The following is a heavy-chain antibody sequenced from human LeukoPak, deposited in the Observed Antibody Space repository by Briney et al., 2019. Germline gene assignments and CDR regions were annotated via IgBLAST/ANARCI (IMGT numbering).Heavy chain of an antibody. CDR1: GFTVSSNY. CDR2: IYSGGST. Sequence: GGSLRLSCAASGFTVSSNYMSWVRQAPGKGLEWVSVIYSGGSTYYTDSVKGRFTISRDNSKNTLYLRMNSLRAEDTAVYYCARANYDFWSGLDYWGQGTLVTVSS. D-gene: IGHD3-3*01. V-gene: IGHV3-66*02. J-gene: IGHJ4*02. CDR3: ARANYDFWSGLDY.